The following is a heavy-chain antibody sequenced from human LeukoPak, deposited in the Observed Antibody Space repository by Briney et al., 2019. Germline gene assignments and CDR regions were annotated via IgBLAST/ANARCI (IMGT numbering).Heavy chain of an antibody. D-gene: IGHD3-10*01. Sequence: SETLSLTCTVSDGSISSGSYYWTWIRQPAGKGLEWIGRIYTRGGTTYNPSLKSRVTISVGASNNQFSLKLTSVTAADTAVYYCASGDYGAGSPVMRYWGHGTLVIVSS. CDR3: ASGDYGAGSPVMRY. V-gene: IGHV4-61*02. CDR2: IYTRGGT. J-gene: IGHJ4*01. CDR1: DGSISSGSYY.